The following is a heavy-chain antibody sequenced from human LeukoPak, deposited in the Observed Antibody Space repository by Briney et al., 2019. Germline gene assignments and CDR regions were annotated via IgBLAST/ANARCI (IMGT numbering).Heavy chain of an antibody. J-gene: IGHJ3*02. CDR2: INHSGST. CDR3: ARDLSRGQLGRAFDI. D-gene: IGHD6-6*01. Sequence: PSETLSLTCAVYGGSFSGYYWSWIRQPPGKGLEWIGEINHSGSTNYNPSLKSRVTVSLDTSKNQFSLKLSSVTAADTAVYYCARDLSRGQLGRAFDIWGQGTMVTVSS. CDR1: GGSFSGYY. V-gene: IGHV4-34*01.